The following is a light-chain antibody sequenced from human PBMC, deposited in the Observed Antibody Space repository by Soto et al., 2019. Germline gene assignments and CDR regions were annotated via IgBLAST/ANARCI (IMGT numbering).Light chain of an antibody. J-gene: IGKJ1*01. V-gene: IGKV1-6*01. CDR3: LQDINYPWT. CDR1: QGHGHA. Sequence: AIKMTQSPSSLSASVGDSVTISCRASQGHGHALGWYQQKPGKPPKVLIYGASKLQSGVPLRFTGSGSGTDFTLAISSLQPEDSATYYCLQDINYPWTFGQGTKVDIK. CDR2: GAS.